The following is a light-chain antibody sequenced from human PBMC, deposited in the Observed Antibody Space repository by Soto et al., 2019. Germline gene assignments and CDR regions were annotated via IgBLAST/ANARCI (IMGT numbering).Light chain of an antibody. CDR1: QDISNY. J-gene: IGKJ4*01. Sequence: IQMTQSPSSLSASVGDRVTLTCQASQDISNYLNWYQQKPGKAPKFLIYAASSLQSGVPSRFSGSGSGTEFTLTISSLQPDDFATYYCQQYNSYLVTFGGGTKVDIK. CDR3: QQYNSYLVT. V-gene: IGKV1-16*01. CDR2: AAS.